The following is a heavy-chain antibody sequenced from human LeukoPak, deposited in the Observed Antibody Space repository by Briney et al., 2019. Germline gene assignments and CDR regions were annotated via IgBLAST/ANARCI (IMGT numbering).Heavy chain of an antibody. CDR3: ARERASAGPHFEH. Sequence: ETLSLTCSVSGGSVSTYYWSWIRQPPGKGLEWIGYNYNRGTTNYNPSLKSRVTISVDRSKNQFSLSLTSVTAADTAVYYCARERASAGPHFEHWGRGILVTVSS. CDR2: NYNRGTT. CDR1: GGSVSTYY. V-gene: IGHV4-59*02. D-gene: IGHD6-13*01. J-gene: IGHJ4*02.